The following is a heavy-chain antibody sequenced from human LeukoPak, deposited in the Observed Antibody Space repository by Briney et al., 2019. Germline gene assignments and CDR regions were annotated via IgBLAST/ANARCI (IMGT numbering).Heavy chain of an antibody. V-gene: IGHV1-18*01. CDR2: ISAYNGNT. D-gene: IGHD1-14*01. Sequence: ASVKVSCKASGYTFTSYGISWVRQAPGQGLEWMGWISAYNGNTNYAQKLQGRVTMTRDTSISTAYMELSRLRSDDTAVYYCARVDRSWGPEDYWGQGTLVTVSS. CDR3: ARVDRSWGPEDY. J-gene: IGHJ4*02. CDR1: GYTFTSYG.